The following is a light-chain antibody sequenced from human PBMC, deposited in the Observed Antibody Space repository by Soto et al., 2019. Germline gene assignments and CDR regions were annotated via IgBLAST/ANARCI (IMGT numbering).Light chain of an antibody. V-gene: IGLV4-69*01. CDR3: PTWGTGIRV. Sequence: QSVLTQSPSASASLEASVKLTCTLSSGHSSYAIACHQQQPEKGPRYLMKLNSDGSHSKGDRIPDPFSGSSSGAQRYLTISSLQSEDGADNYCPTWGTGIRVFAGGTKVTVL. CDR2: LNSDGSH. CDR1: SGHSSYA. J-gene: IGLJ2*01.